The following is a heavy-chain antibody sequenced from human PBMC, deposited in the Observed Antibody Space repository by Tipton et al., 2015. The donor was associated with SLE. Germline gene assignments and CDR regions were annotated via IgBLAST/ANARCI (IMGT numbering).Heavy chain of an antibody. V-gene: IGHV1-24*01. CDR1: GYTLTELS. Sequence: QLVQSGPEVKKPGASVKVSCKVSGYTLTELSMHWVRQAPGKGLEWMGGFDPEDGETIYAQKFQGRVAMTEDTSTNTAYMELSSLRSEDTAVYYCATLSPRGQQLVPDNWFDPWGQGTLVTVSS. J-gene: IGHJ5*02. CDR2: FDPEDGET. CDR3: ATLSPRGQQLVPDNWFDP. D-gene: IGHD6-13*01.